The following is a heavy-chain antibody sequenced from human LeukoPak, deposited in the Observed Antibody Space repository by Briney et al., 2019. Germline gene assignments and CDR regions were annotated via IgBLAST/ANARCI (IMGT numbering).Heavy chain of an antibody. CDR1: GFTFSNSA. CDR2: ISWNSGSI. D-gene: IGHD6-13*01. CDR3: VKERIAAAGTIGSRFRSADY. J-gene: IGHJ4*02. V-gene: IGHV3-9*01. Sequence: GGSLRLSCAASGFTFSNSAMHWVRQAPGKGPEWVSGISWNSGSIDYADSVKGRFTISRDNAKNSLYLQMNSLRTEDTALYYCVKERIAAAGTIGSRFRSADYWGQGTLVTVSS.